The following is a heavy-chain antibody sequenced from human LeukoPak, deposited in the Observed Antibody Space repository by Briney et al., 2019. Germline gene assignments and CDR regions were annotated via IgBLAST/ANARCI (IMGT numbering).Heavy chain of an antibody. J-gene: IGHJ6*03. CDR3: AKDLNVVVPAAIRIFEEYYYYYMDV. D-gene: IGHD2-2*01. CDR1: GFTFSSYG. CDR2: IRYDGSNK. V-gene: IGHV3-30*02. Sequence: GGSLRLSCAASGFTFSSYGMHWVRQAPGKGLEWVAFIRYDGSNKYYADSVKGRFTIPRDNSKNTLYLQMNSLRAEDTAVYYCAKDLNVVVPAAIRIFEEYYYYYMDVWGKGTTVTVSS.